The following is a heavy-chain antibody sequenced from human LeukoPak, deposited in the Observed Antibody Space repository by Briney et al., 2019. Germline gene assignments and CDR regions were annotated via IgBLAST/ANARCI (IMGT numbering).Heavy chain of an antibody. CDR3: AKSLVGAIIDY. Sequence: GGSLRLSCAASGFTFSSYSMNWVRQAPGKGLEWVSYISSSSSTIYYADSVKGRFTISRDNSKDTLYLQMNSLRAEDTAVYYCAKSLVGAIIDYWGQGTLVTVSS. CDR1: GFTFSSYS. CDR2: ISSSSSTI. D-gene: IGHD1-26*01. J-gene: IGHJ4*02. V-gene: IGHV3-48*01.